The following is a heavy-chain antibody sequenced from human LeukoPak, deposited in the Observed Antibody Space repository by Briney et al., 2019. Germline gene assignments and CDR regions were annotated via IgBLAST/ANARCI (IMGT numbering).Heavy chain of an antibody. J-gene: IGHJ1*01. CDR2: IWYGGSNK. Sequence: GGSLRLSCAPSGFTFYSYGMLWVPHAPGEGVEWVADIWYGGSNKYYADSVRGRFTISRDNSKNPLYMQMNSVSAEAGCVFYSAKDHDYDSSGYHLEYFQHWGQGSLVTVSS. CDR3: AKDHDYDSSGYHLEYFQH. CDR1: GFTFYSYG. D-gene: IGHD3-22*01. V-gene: IGHV3-33*06.